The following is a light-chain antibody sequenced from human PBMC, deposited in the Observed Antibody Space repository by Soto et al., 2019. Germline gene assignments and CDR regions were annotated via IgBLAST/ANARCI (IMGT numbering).Light chain of an antibody. CDR3: QQGYRTTT. CDR1: QSSSGS. V-gene: IGKV1-39*01. CDR2: GAS. J-gene: IGKJ5*01. Sequence: DNQMTQSPSSLSASVRDRVTITFRASQSSSGSLNWYQQKPEKAPKLLIYGASTVQGGVPSRFSGSGSGTDYTLTISSLPAEDLAAYYSQQGYRTTTFAQG.